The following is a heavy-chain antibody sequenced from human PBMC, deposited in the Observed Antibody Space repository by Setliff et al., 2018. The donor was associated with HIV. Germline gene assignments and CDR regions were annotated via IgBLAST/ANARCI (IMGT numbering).Heavy chain of an antibody. J-gene: IGHJ3*02. D-gene: IGHD3-22*01. CDR2: INAGNGNT. CDR1: GYTFTSYA. CDR3: ARETYYYDSSGYYWGDAFDI. V-gene: IGHV1-3*03. Sequence: ASVKVSCKASGYTFTSYAMYWVRQAPGQRLEWMGWINAGNGNTKYSQEFQGRVTITRDTSASTAYMELSSLRSEDMAVYYCARETYYYDSSGYYWGDAFDIWGQGTMVTVSS.